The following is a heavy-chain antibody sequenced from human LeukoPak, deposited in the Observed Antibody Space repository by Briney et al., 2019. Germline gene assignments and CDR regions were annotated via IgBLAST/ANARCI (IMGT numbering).Heavy chain of an antibody. CDR3: ARARGSSYGLAY. CDR2: ISNTGGST. V-gene: IGHV3-23*01. J-gene: IGHJ4*02. CDR1: GFTFDNYA. D-gene: IGHD5-18*01. Sequence: GGSLRLSCAASGFTFDNYAMTWVRQAPGRGLEWFSTISNTGGSTYYADSVKGRFTISRDNSKNTLYLQMNSLRAEDTAVYYCARARGSSYGLAYWGQGTLVTVSS.